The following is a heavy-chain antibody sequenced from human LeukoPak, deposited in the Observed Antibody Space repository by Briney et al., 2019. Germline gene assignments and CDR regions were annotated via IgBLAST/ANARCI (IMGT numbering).Heavy chain of an antibody. CDR2: ISDSSGTI. J-gene: IGHJ4*02. CDR3: ARGPYGDYVDALDY. V-gene: IGHV3-48*01. D-gene: IGHD4-17*01. CDR1: GFTFSTYS. Sequence: PGGSLRLSCAASGFTFSTYSMNWVRQAPGEGLEWVSYISDSSGTIYYADSVKGRFTISRDNAKNSLYLQMNSLRAEDTAVYYCARGPYGDYVDALDYWGQGTLVTVSS.